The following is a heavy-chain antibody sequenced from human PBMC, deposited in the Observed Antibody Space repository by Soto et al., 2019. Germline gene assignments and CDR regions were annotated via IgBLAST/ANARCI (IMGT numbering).Heavy chain of an antibody. CDR2: IYSGGST. CDR3: AREFYYDSSGYSDY. J-gene: IGHJ4*02. D-gene: IGHD3-22*01. Sequence: PGGSLRLSCAASGFTVSSNYMSWVRQAPGKGLEWVSVIYSGGSTYYADSVKGRFTISGDNSKNTLYLQMNSLRAEDTAVYYCAREFYYDSSGYSDYWGQGT. V-gene: IGHV3-53*01. CDR1: GFTVSSNY.